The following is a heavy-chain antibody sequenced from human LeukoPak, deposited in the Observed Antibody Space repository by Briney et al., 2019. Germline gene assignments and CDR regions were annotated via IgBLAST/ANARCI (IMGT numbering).Heavy chain of an antibody. V-gene: IGHV1-8*03. CDR1: GYTFTSYD. CDR3: ARPYCSGGSCSPLQH. Sequence: ASVKVSCKASGYTFTSYDINWVRQATGQGLEWMGWMNPNSGNTGYAQKFQGRVTITRNISISTAYMELSSLRSEDTAVYYCARPYCSGGSCSPLQHWGQGTLVTVSS. CDR2: MNPNSGNT. J-gene: IGHJ1*01. D-gene: IGHD2-15*01.